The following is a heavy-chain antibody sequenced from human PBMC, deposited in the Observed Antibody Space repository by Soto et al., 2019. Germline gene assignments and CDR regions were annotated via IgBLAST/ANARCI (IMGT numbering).Heavy chain of an antibody. J-gene: IGHJ4*01. CDR2: IYYSGST. D-gene: IGHD1-26*01. CDR1: GGSISSGGYY. Sequence: PSETLSLTCTVSGGSISSGGYYWSWIRQHPGKGLEWIGYIYYSGSTDYNPSLKSRVSISIDTSKNQFSLKLSSVTAADTAVYYCARLPNSGINPPFDYWGQGTLVTVSS. CDR3: ARLPNSGINPPFDY. V-gene: IGHV4-61*08.